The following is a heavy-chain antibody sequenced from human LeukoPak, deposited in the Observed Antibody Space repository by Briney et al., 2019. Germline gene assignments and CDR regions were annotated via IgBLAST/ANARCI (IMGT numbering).Heavy chain of an antibody. CDR1: GFTFSSYS. J-gene: IGHJ4*02. D-gene: IGHD3-22*01. V-gene: IGHV3-23*01. CDR2: ISGSGGST. CDR3: AKWGSYYYDSSGYPGPYYFDY. Sequence: GGSLRLSCAASGFTFSSYSMSWVRQAPGKGLEWVSAISGSGGSTYYADSVKGRFTISRDNSKNTLYLQMNSLRAEDTAVYYCAKWGSYYYDSSGYPGPYYFDYWGQGTLVTVSS.